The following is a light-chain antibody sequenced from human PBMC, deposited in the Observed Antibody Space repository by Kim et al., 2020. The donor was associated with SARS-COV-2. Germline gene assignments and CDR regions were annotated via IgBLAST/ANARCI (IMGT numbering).Light chain of an antibody. CDR3: LQHNTYPIT. Sequence: ASVGDRVTITCRASQDIRNDLGWYQQNPGRAPNLLIYGASSLQSGVPSSFSGSGSGTEFTLTISSVQPEYFSTYFCLQHNTYPITFGQGTRLEIK. V-gene: IGKV1-17*01. CDR1: QDIRND. CDR2: GAS. J-gene: IGKJ5*01.